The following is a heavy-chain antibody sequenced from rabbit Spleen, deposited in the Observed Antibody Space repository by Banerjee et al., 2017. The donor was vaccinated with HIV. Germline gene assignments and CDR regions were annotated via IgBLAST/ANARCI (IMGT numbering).Heavy chain of an antibody. CDR2: IDTGSSGFT. Sequence: QSLEESGGDLVKPGASLTLTCTASGVSFSFNSYMCWVRQAPGKGLEWIACIDTGSSGFTYFASWAKGRFTISKTSSTTVTLQMTSLTAADTATYFCARSSSGYNFRIRLDFWGQGTLVTVS. J-gene: IGHJ3*01. V-gene: IGHV1S40*01. CDR3: ARSSSGYNFRIRLDF. D-gene: IGHD1-1*01. CDR1: GVSFSFNSY.